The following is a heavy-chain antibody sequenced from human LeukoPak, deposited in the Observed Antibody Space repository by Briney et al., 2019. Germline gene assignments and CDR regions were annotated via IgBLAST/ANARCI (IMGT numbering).Heavy chain of an antibody. J-gene: IGHJ5*02. CDR3: AREKGRVVIPAAKQGLNYFAP. V-gene: IGHV3-7*01. Sequence: GGSLKLSCAASGFTFRSYWMTWVRQAPGKGLEWVANIQPEGSEKYYVGSVRGRFTISRDNAKNSLYLQMNSLRAEDTAVYYCAREKGRVVIPAAKQGLNYFAPWGQGTLVTVSP. CDR1: GFTFRSYW. D-gene: IGHD2-2*01. CDR2: IQPEGSEK.